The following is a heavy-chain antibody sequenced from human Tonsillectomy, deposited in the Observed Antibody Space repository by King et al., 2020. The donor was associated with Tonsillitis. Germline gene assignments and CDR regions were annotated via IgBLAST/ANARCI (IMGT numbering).Heavy chain of an antibody. CDR3: VRENWYYDY. CDR2: IYPNDGGT. J-gene: IGHJ4*02. D-gene: IGHD1-1*01. CDR1: GYSFTDYH. Sequence: VQLVQSGAEVKKPGASVKVSCQASGYSFTDYHMHWVRQAPGQGLEWMGWIYPNDGGTDYAQKFQGRITLTRDTSIKSVYMELSRLTSDDTALYYCVRENWYYDYWGQGTLVTVSS. V-gene: IGHV1-2*02.